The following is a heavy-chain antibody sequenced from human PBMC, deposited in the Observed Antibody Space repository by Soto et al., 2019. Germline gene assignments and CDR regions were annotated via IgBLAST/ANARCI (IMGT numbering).Heavy chain of an antibody. D-gene: IGHD5-18*01. CDR2: IYWDDDK. CDR3: AHRRKAKGYSYGYYFDY. J-gene: IGHJ4*02. V-gene: IGHV2-5*02. CDR1: GFSLSTSGVG. Sequence: SGPTLVNPTQTLTLTCTFSGFSLSTSGVGVGWIRQPPGKALEWLALIYWDDDKRYSPSLKSRLTITKDTSKNQVVLTMTNMDPVDTATYYCAHRRKAKGYSYGYYFDYWGQGTLVTVSS.